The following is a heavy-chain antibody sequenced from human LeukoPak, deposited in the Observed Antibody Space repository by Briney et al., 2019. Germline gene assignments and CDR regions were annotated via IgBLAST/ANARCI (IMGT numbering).Heavy chain of an antibody. J-gene: IGHJ4*02. CDR3: ATREYGSGSYYIGY. Sequence: GGSLRLSCAASGFTFSSYGMHWVRQAPGKGLEWVAVIWYDGSNKYYADSVKGRFTISRDNSKNTLYLQMNSLRAEDAAVYYCATREYGSGSYYIGYWGQGTLVAVSS. CDR2: IWYDGSNK. D-gene: IGHD3-10*01. V-gene: IGHV3-33*01. CDR1: GFTFSSYG.